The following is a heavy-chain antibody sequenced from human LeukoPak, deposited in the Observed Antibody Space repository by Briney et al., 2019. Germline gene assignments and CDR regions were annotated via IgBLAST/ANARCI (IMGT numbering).Heavy chain of an antibody. D-gene: IGHD1-26*01. Sequence: SETLSLTCTVSGGSISSSSYYWGWIRQPPGKGLEWIGSIYYSGSTYYNPSLKSRVTISVDTSKNQFSLKLSSVTAADTAVYYCASGYSGSYGLDYWGQGTLVTVSS. V-gene: IGHV4-39*07. CDR1: GGSISSSSYY. CDR3: ASGYSGSYGLDY. CDR2: IYYSGST. J-gene: IGHJ4*02.